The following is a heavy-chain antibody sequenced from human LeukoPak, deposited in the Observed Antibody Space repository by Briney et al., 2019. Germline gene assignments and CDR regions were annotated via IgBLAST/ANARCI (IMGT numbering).Heavy chain of an antibody. Sequence: SETLSLTCTVSGGSISSYYWSWIRQPPGKGLEWIGYIYYSGSTNYNPSLKGRVTISVDTSKNQFSLKLSSVTAADTAVYYCAREGYSYGLDYWGQGTLVTVSS. CDR2: IYYSGST. D-gene: IGHD5-18*01. J-gene: IGHJ4*02. CDR1: GGSISSYY. V-gene: IGHV4-59*01. CDR3: AREGYSYGLDY.